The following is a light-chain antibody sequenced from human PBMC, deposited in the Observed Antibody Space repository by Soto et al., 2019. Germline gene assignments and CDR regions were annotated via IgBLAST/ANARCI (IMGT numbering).Light chain of an antibody. CDR2: GAY. V-gene: IGKV3-15*01. Sequence: EIVMTQSPATLSVSPGERSTLSCMASQSVSSNLAWYQQKPGQSPRLLIYGAYTRATGITARFSGSGSGTEFTLTISSLQSEDFAVYYCQPYNNWPWTVGPGTKVEIK. CDR1: QSVSSN. J-gene: IGKJ1*01. CDR3: QPYNNWPWT.